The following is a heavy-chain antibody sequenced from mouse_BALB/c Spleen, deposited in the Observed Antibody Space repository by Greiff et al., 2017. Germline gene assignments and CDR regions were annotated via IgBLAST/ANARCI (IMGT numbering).Heavy chain of an antibody. CDR2: IDPANGNT. CDR3: ARSGYGNSWFAY. CDR1: GFNIKDTY. V-gene: IGHV14-3*02. J-gene: IGHJ3*01. Sequence: VQLQQSGAELVKPGASVKLSCTASGFNIKDTYMHWVKQRPEQGLEWIGRIDPANGNTKYDPKFQGKATITADTSSNTAYLQLSSLTSEDTAVYYCARSGYGNSWFAYGGQGTLGTVAA. D-gene: IGHD2-10*02.